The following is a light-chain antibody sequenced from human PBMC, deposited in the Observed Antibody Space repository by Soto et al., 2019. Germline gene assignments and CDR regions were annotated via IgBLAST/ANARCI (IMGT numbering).Light chain of an antibody. Sequence: DIGMKQSPATLSLSPGERATLSCRASQTVSSNYLAWCQQRPGQAPRLLIYGASTRAAGIPDRFSGSGSGTDFTLTITRLEPEDSAVYFCQQYTGPPTTFGQGTRLEIK. V-gene: IGKV3-20*01. J-gene: IGKJ5*01. CDR1: QTVSSNY. CDR3: QQYTGPPTT. CDR2: GAS.